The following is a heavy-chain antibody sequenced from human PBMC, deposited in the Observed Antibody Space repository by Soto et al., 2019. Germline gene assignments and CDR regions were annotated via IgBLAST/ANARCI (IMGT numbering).Heavy chain of an antibody. Sequence: SETLSLTCTVSGGSISSYYWSWIRQPAGKGLEWIGRIYTSGSTNYNPSLKSQVTMSVDTSKNQFSLKLSSVTAADTAVYYCARERGPGSGKAYFDYWGQGTLVTVSS. J-gene: IGHJ4*02. CDR1: GGSISSYY. CDR3: ARERGPGSGKAYFDY. CDR2: IYTSGST. D-gene: IGHD3-10*01. V-gene: IGHV4-4*07.